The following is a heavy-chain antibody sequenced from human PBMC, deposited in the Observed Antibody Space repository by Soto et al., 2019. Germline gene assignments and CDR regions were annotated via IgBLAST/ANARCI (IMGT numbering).Heavy chain of an antibody. D-gene: IGHD1-26*01. J-gene: IGHJ4*02. Sequence: GGCLELSSAASGFTFCGSAMHWVRKASGKGLEWIGRIRSKASNYATAYAASVKGRFTISRDDSRNTAYLQMSSLKTEDTAMYYCTRVETTPFDYWGQGTLVTVSS. CDR2: IRSKASNYAT. CDR3: TRVETTPFDY. CDR1: GFTFCGSA. V-gene: IGHV3-73*01.